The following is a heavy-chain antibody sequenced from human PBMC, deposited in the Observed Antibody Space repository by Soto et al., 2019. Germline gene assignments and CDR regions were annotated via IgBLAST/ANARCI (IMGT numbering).Heavy chain of an antibody. CDR1: GFTFDDYA. Sequence: GGSLRLSCAASGFTFDDYAMHWVRQAPGKGLEWVSGISWNSGSIGYADSVKGRFTISRDNAKNSLYLQMNSLRAEDTALYYCAKATLTQTYFDYWGQGTLVTVSS. CDR2: ISWNSGSI. CDR3: AKATLTQTYFDY. J-gene: IGHJ4*02. V-gene: IGHV3-9*01. D-gene: IGHD2-15*01.